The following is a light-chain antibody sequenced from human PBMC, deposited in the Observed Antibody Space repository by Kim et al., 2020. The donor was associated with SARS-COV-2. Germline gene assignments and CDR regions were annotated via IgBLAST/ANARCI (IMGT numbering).Light chain of an antibody. CDR3: QQYGRT. CDR2: GAS. J-gene: IGKJ1*01. CDR1: QSVSSSY. Sequence: LSLSPGERATLACRASQSVSSSYLAWYQQNPGQAPRLRIYGASSRATGIPDRFSGSGSGTDFILTISRLEPEDFAVYYCQQYGRTFGQGTKVDIK. V-gene: IGKV3-20*01.